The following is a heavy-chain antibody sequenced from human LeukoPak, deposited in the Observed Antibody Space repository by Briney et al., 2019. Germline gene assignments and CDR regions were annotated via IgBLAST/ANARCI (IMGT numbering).Heavy chain of an antibody. CDR3: TRRYGSGIYYFDY. J-gene: IGHJ4*02. V-gene: IGHV3-73*01. CDR2: IRSKANSYAT. CDR1: GFTFRGSA. Sequence: GGSLRLSCAASGFTFRGSAMHWGRQASGKGLEWVGRIRSKANSYATAYAASVKGRFTISRDDSKNTAYLQMNSLKTEDTAVYYCTRRYGSGIYYFDYWGQGTLVTVSS. D-gene: IGHD3-10*01.